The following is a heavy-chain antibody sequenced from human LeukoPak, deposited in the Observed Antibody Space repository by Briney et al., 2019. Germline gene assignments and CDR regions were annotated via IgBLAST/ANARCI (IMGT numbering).Heavy chain of an antibody. D-gene: IGHD5-12*01. CDR2: ISTSGSTT. CDR3: VREMGGYPFDH. Sequence: GGSLRLSCAASGFTFDDYGMSWVRQAPGKGLEWVSYISTSGSTTYYADSVKGRFTISRDNAKNSLYLQMNSLRAEDTAIYYCVREMGGYPFDHWGQGTLVTVSS. CDR1: GFTFDDYG. V-gene: IGHV3-48*03. J-gene: IGHJ4*02.